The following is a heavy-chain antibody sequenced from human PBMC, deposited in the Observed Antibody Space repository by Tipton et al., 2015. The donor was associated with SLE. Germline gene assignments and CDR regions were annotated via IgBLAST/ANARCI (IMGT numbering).Heavy chain of an antibody. CDR3: ARDLTRDGGKSLVLSD. V-gene: IGHV4-59*01. D-gene: IGHD4-23*01. CDR1: GGSISSFY. J-gene: IGHJ4*02. Sequence: PGLVKPSETLSLTCTVSGGSISSFYWSWIRQPPGKGLEWIGYIYYSGSTNYNPSLKSRVTISVDTSKNQFSLKLSSVTAADTAVYYCARDLTRDGGKSLVLSDWGQGTLVTVSS. CDR2: IYYSGST.